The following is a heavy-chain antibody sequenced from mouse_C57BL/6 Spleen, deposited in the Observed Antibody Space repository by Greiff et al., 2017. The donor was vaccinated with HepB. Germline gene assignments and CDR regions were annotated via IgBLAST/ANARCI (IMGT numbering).Heavy chain of an antibody. CDR3: ARGGYDYDGEFAY. V-gene: IGHV1-85*01. Sequence: VQLQESGPELVKPGASVKLSCKASGYTFTSYDINWVKQRPGQGLEWIGWIYPRDGSTKYNEKFKGKATLTVDTSSSTAYMELHSLTSEDSAVYFCARGGYDYDGEFAYWGQGTLVTVSA. J-gene: IGHJ3*01. CDR2: IYPRDGST. CDR1: GYTFTSYD. D-gene: IGHD2-4*01.